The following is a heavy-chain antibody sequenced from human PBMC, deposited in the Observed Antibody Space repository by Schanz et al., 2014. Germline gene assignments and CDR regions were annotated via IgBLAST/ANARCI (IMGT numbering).Heavy chain of an antibody. Sequence: VQLVESGGDLVQPGGSLRLSCAVSGFSFGDFWMNWVRQAPGKGLEWVANINQDGTEKYYVDSVKGRFTISRDNAKNSLSLQMNSLRAEDAAVYYCAVPGGISGVNVWGQGTTVTVSS. J-gene: IGHJ6*02. CDR2: INQDGTEK. CDR3: AVPGGISGVNV. CDR1: GFSFGDFW. D-gene: IGHD2-8*01. V-gene: IGHV3-7*01.